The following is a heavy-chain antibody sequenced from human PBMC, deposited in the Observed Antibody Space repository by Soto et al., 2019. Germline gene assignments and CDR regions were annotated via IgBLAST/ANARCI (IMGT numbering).Heavy chain of an antibody. V-gene: IGHV3-7*01. CDR1: GFTFSSYW. J-gene: IGHJ4*02. Sequence: GGSLRLSCAASGFTFSSYWMSWVRQAPGKGLEWVANIKQDGSEKYYVDSVKGRFTIARDNAKNSLYLQMNSLRAEDAAVYYCAGPSGSSSWYFDYWGQGTLVTVSS. CDR3: AGPSGSSSWYFDY. D-gene: IGHD6-13*01. CDR2: IKQDGSEK.